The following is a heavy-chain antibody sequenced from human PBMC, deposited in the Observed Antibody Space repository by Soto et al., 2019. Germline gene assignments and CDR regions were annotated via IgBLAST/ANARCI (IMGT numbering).Heavy chain of an antibody. CDR2: INHSGST. Sequence: SETLSLTCAVYGGSFSGYYWSWIRQPPGKGLEWIGEINHSGSTNYNPSLTSRATISVDTSKNQLSLTLSSVTAADTAVYYCARAWVGGYYHFGMDVWGKGTMVTVSS. V-gene: IGHV4-34*01. D-gene: IGHD3-3*01. J-gene: IGHJ6*04. CDR1: GGSFSGYY. CDR3: ARAWVGGYYHFGMDV.